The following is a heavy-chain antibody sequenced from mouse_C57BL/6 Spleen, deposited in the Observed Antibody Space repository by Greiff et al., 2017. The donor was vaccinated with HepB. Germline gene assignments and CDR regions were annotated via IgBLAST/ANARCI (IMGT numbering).Heavy chain of an antibody. Sequence: QVQLQQSGAELVRPGASVTLSCKAPGYTFTDYEMHWVKQTPVHGLEWIGAIDPETGGTAYNQKFKGKAILTADKSSSTAYMELRSLTSEDSAVYYCTRPDYGDFDYWGQGTTLTVSS. D-gene: IGHD2-4*01. CDR1: GYTFTDYE. V-gene: IGHV1-15*01. J-gene: IGHJ2*01. CDR2: IDPETGGT. CDR3: TRPDYGDFDY.